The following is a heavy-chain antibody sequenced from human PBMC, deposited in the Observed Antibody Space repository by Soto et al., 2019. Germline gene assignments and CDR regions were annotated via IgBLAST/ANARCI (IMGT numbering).Heavy chain of an antibody. CDR2: TSTHNGKT. CDR1: GYPFVNYG. J-gene: IGHJ4*02. V-gene: IGHV1-18*01. CDR3: ARDLNFVVTGPGF. Sequence: QVQLVQSETEVKKSGASVKVACKASGYPFVNYGITWVRQAPGQGLEWMGWTSTHNGKTNYAQKLQDRMTLTTDASMNTAYMELRKLRPNDTAVYYCARDLNFVVTGPGFWGQGSLVIVSS. D-gene: IGHD3-9*01.